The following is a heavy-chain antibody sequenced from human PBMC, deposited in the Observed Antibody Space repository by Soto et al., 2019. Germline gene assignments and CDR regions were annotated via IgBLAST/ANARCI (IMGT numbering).Heavy chain of an antibody. CDR3: ARVGQLWVNVTPYGMDV. CDR2: ISYDGSNK. J-gene: IGHJ6*02. Sequence: GGSLRLSCAASGFTFCSYAMHWVRQAPGKGLEWVAVISYDGSNKYYADSVKGRFTISRDNSKNTLYLQMNSLRAEDTAVYYCARVGQLWVNVTPYGMDVWGQGTTVTVSS. V-gene: IGHV3-30-3*01. D-gene: IGHD5-18*01. CDR1: GFTFCSYA.